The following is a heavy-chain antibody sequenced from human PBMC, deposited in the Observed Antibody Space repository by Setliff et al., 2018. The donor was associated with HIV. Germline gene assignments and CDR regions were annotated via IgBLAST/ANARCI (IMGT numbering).Heavy chain of an antibody. CDR3: ARNTFGSDSERLDS. CDR2: IYYSGSS. D-gene: IGHD3-3*01. V-gene: IGHV4-59*12. J-gene: IGHJ4*02. Sequence: PSETLSLTCTVSGGSISSYYWSWIRQPPGKGLEWIGYIYYSGSSYYNPSVRSRVIMSLDTSENHFSLKLSSVTAADTAVYYCARNTFGSDSERLDSWGQGTLVTVSS. CDR1: GGSISSYY.